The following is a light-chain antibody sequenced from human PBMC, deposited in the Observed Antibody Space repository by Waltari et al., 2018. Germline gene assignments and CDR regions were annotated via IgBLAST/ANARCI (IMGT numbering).Light chain of an antibody. CDR3: QQYNSYSYT. CDR2: KAS. J-gene: IGKJ2*01. CDR1: QSISSW. V-gene: IGKV1-5*03. Sequence: DIQMTQSPSTLSASVGDRVTITCRASQSISSWLAWYQQKPGKAPKLLIYKASSLESGVPSRSSVSGSGTEFAFTISSMHPDDYESDYYQQYNSYSYTFGQGTKLEIK.